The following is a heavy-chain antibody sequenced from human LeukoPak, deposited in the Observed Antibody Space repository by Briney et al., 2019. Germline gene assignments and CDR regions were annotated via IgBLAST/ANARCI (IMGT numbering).Heavy chain of an antibody. V-gene: IGHV3-48*01. J-gene: IGHJ4*02. CDR3: AKAFLAYCGGDRYSRGG. Sequence: GGSLRLSCEASGFTFRSSSMTWVRQAPGRGLEWISYINSGSDTIYYADSVKGRFTISRDNSKNTLYLQMNSLRAEDTAVYYCAKAFLAYCGGDRYSRGGWGQGTLVTVSS. CDR2: INSGSDTI. CDR1: GFTFRSSS. D-gene: IGHD2-21*02.